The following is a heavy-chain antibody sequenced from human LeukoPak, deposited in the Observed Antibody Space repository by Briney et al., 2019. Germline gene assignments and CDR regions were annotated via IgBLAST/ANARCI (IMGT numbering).Heavy chain of an antibody. V-gene: IGHV4-34*01. CDR2: INHSGST. J-gene: IGHJ4*02. D-gene: IGHD5-24*01. Sequence: PSGTLSLTCAVYGGSFSGYYWSWIRQPPGKGLEWIGEINHSGSTNYNPSLKSRVTISVDTSKNQFSLKLSSVTAADTAVYYCAREIETFDYWGQGTLVTVSS. CDR1: GGSFSGYY. CDR3: AREIETFDY.